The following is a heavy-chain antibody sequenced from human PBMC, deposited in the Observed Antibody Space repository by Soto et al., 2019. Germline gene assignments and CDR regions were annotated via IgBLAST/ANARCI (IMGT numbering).Heavy chain of an antibody. V-gene: IGHV4-30-2*01. CDR2: ISPSGST. CDR1: GGSTSSGGYS. Sequence: QLQLQESGSGLVKPSQTLSLTCAVSGGSTSSGGYSWSWLRQPPGKGLEWIGYISPSGSTYYNPSLKSRVTISLNTSKNQCSLRLSSVTAADTAVYYCVRGGLLPDYWGQGTLVTVSS. D-gene: IGHD6-19*01. CDR3: VRGGLLPDY. J-gene: IGHJ4*02.